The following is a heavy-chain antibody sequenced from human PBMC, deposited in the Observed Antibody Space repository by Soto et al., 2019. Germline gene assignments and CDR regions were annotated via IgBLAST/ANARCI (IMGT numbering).Heavy chain of an antibody. V-gene: IGHV3-30-3*01. Sequence: QVQLVESGGGVVQPGRSLRLSCAASGFTFSSYAMHWVRQAPGKGLEWVAVISYDGSNKYYADSVKGRFTISRDNSKNPLYLQMNSLRAEDTAVYYCARGGSYDFWSALDYWGQGTLVTVSS. CDR2: ISYDGSNK. CDR1: GFTFSSYA. CDR3: ARGGSYDFWSALDY. J-gene: IGHJ4*02. D-gene: IGHD3-3*01.